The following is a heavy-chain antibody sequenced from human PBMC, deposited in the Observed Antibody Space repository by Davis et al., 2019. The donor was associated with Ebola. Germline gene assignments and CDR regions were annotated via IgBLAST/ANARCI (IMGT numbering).Heavy chain of an antibody. CDR2: IYPGDSDT. J-gene: IGHJ5*02. Sequence: KVSCKGSGYSFTSYWIGWVRQMPGKGLEWMGIIYPGDSDTRYSPSFQGQVTISVDKSISTAYLQWSSLKASDTAMYYCARILTRFGELLDWFDPWGQGTLVTVSS. D-gene: IGHD3-10*02. CDR3: ARILTRFGELLDWFDP. CDR1: GYSFTSYW. V-gene: IGHV5-51*01.